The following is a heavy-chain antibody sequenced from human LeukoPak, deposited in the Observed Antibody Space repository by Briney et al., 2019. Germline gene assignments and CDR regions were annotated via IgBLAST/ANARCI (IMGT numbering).Heavy chain of an antibody. CDR1: GGTFSDHT. CDR2: ISSSRTTI. D-gene: IGHD2/OR15-2a*01. J-gene: IGHJ4*02. V-gene: IGHV3-48*01. CDR3: ARAALPSFHYFDY. Sequence: GDSLILPGTASGGTFSDHTRNWVRLPPGKRLEWSSYISSSRTTIYYADSVKGPFTSTRDNARNSLYLEMNSPRAQATAVSYCARAALPSFHYFDYCGPGALVTVSP.